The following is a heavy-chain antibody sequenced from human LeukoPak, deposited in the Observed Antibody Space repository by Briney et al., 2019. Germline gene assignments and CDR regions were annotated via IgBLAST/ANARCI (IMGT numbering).Heavy chain of an antibody. D-gene: IGHD6-13*01. CDR2: VDGGGGGT. J-gene: IGHJ4*02. V-gene: IGHV3-23*01. Sequence: GESLRLSCAASGFTLSSYAMTWVRQAPGRGLEWVSSVDGGGGGTYYADSVKGRFTISRDNSKDTLYLQMNGLRAEDTAVYFCAKQLAGSAAWYSLHYDFWGQGTLVTVSS. CDR1: GFTLSSYA. CDR3: AKQLAGSAAWYSLHYDF.